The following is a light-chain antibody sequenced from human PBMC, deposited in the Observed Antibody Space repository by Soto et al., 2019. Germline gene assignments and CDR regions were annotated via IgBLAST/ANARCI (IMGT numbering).Light chain of an antibody. J-gene: IGLJ2*01. CDR1: SSDVGTYNR. CDR3: SSYTTSNTLV. CDR2: EVS. V-gene: IGLV2-18*02. Sequence: QPVLTQPPSVSGSPGQSVTISCTGTSSDVGTYNRVSWYQQPPGTAPKLMIYEVSNRPSGVPDRFSGSKSGNTASLTISGLQAEDEADYYCSSYTTSNTLVFGGGTKLTVL.